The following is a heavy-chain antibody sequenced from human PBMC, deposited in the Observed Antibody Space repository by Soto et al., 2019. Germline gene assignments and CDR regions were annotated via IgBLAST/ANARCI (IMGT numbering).Heavy chain of an antibody. Sequence: EVQLLESGGGLVQPGGSLRLSCAASGFTFSSYAMSWVHQAQGKGLEWVSAISGSGGSTYYADSVKGRLTISRDNSKKTRYLQMNSRRAEDTAVYYCAKDGGYCRSTSCYTIYYYYGMDVWGQGTTVTVSS. V-gene: IGHV3-23*01. CDR2: ISGSGGST. D-gene: IGHD2-2*02. J-gene: IGHJ6*02. CDR1: GFTFSSYA. CDR3: AKDGGYCRSTSCYTIYYYYGMDV.